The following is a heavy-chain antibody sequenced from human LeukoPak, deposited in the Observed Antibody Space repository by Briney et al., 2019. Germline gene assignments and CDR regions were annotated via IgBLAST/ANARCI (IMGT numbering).Heavy chain of an antibody. D-gene: IGHD2-2*01. V-gene: IGHV4-34*01. CDR3: ARSRDILVVPTAIGLNWFDP. CDR2: INHSGST. CDR1: GGSFSGYY. J-gene: IGHJ5*02. Sequence: SETLSLTCAVYGGSFSGYYWSWIRQPPGKGLEWIGEINHSGSTNYNPSLKSRVTISVDTSKNQFSLRLSSVTAADTAIYYCARSRDILVVPTAIGLNWFDPWGQGTLVTVSS.